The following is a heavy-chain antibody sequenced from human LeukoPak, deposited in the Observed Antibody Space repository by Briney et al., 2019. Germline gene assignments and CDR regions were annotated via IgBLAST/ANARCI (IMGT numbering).Heavy chain of an antibody. V-gene: IGHV3-30*18. CDR2: ISHDGSST. J-gene: IGHJ4*02. CDR3: AKDQDIMATFVFDY. CDR1: GLTFSSYG. D-gene: IGHD5-12*01. Sequence: GGSLRLSCAASGLTFSSYGMHWVRQAPGKGLEWVAVISHDGSSTYYADSVKGRFTISRDNSKNTLYLRMNSLRAEDTAVYYCAKDQDIMATFVFDYWGQGTLVTVSS.